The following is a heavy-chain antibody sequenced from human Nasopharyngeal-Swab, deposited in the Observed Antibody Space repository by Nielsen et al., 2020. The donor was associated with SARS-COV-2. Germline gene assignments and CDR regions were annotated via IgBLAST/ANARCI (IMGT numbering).Heavy chain of an antibody. Sequence: GGSLRLSCAASGFTFSSYWMHWVRQAPGKGLVWVSRINSDGISTTYADSVKGRFTISRDNAKNTLYLQMNSLRAEDTAVYYCARGGSSGWYTDYWGQGTLVTVSS. V-gene: IGHV3-74*01. CDR3: ARGGSSGWYTDY. CDR2: INSDGIST. CDR1: GFTFSSYW. J-gene: IGHJ4*02. D-gene: IGHD6-19*01.